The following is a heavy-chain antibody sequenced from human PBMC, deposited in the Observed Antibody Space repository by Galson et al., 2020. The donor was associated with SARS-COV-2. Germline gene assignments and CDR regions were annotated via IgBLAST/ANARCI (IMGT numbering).Heavy chain of an antibody. J-gene: IGHJ5*02. D-gene: IGHD2-21*01. CDR1: GYTLTELS. CDR2: FDPEDGKT. V-gene: IGHV1-24*01. Sequence: ASVKVSCKVSGYTLTELSMHWVRQAPGKGLEWMGGFDPEDGKTIYAQKFQGRVTMTEDTSTDTAYMELSSLRSEDTAVYYCATSSAYCGGDCYSNWFDPWGQGTLVTVSS. CDR3: ATSSAYCGGDCYSNWFDP.